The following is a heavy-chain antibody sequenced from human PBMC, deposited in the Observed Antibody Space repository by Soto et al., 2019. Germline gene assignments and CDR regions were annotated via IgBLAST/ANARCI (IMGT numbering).Heavy chain of an antibody. V-gene: IGHV1-8*01. D-gene: IGHD2-15*01. CDR3: ARGRGKGCSGGSCYSPPLGY. J-gene: IGHJ4*02. CDR1: GSTFTSYD. CDR2: MNPNSGNT. Sequence: ASVKVSCQASGSTFTSYDINWVRQATGQGLEWMGWMNPNSGNTGYAQKFQGRVTMTRNTSISTAYMELSSLRSEDTAVYYCARGRGKGCSGGSCYSPPLGYWGQGTLVTVSS.